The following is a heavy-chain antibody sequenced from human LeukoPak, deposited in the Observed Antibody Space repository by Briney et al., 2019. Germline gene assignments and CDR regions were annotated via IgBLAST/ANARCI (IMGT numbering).Heavy chain of an antibody. CDR3: GPRSGYRYTFDY. J-gene: IGHJ4*02. CDR2: ISTSGST. Sequence: SEPLSLTCAVSAASISNYYWSWIRQAPGKGLEWIGYISTSGSTNYNPSLKSRVSISLDTSKNRFSLNLNFVTAADTAVYCAGPRSGYRYTFDYWGQGALVTVSS. CDR1: AASISNYY. V-gene: IGHV4-4*09. D-gene: IGHD3-22*01.